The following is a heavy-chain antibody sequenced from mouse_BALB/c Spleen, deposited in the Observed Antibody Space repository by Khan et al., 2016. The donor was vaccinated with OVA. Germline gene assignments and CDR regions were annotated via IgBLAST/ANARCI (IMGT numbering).Heavy chain of an antibody. V-gene: IGHV5-6*01. Sequence: EVELVESGGDLVKPGGSLKLSCAASGFTFSSYSMSWVRQTPDKRLEWVATISSGGDYTYYPDSVKGRFTISRDNAKNTPYLQMSSLKSEDTAMYYCASHLTGSFAYWGQGTLVTVSA. CDR3: ASHLTGSFAY. J-gene: IGHJ3*01. CDR2: ISSGGDYT. D-gene: IGHD4-1*01. CDR1: GFTFSSYS.